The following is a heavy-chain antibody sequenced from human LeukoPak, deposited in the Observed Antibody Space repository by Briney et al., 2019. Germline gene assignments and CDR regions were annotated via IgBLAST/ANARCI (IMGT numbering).Heavy chain of an antibody. Sequence: GGSLRLSCAASGFTFSSYGMHWVRQAPGKGLEWVAVIWYDGSNKYYADSVKGRFTISRDNSKNTLYLQTNSLRAEDTAVYYCAKDNLHGSGYMDVWGKGTTVTVSS. CDR2: IWYDGSNK. V-gene: IGHV3-33*06. CDR3: AKDNLHGSGYMDV. CDR1: GFTFSSYG. D-gene: IGHD3-10*01. J-gene: IGHJ6*03.